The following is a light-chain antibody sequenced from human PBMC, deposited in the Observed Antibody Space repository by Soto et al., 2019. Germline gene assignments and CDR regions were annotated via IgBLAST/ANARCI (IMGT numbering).Light chain of an antibody. V-gene: IGKV1-5*03. CDR3: QQYNDYSLT. CDR2: EAS. CDR1: QNIRSW. J-gene: IGKJ1*01. Sequence: DIQMTQSPSTLSAFVGDRVTITCRASQNIRSWLAWYQQKPGKAPKLLIYEASSLESGVPSRFSGSGSGTEFTLTISSLQPDDFVTYYCQQYNDYSLTFGQGTKVDI.